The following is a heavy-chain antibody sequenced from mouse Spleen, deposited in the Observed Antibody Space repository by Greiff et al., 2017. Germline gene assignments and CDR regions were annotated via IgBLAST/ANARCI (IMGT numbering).Heavy chain of an antibody. CDR2: ISSGSSTI. J-gene: IGHJ3*01. CDR1: GFTFSDYG. D-gene: IGHD1-1*01. CDR3: ASLYYYGGFAY. V-gene: IGHV5-17*01. Sequence: EVMLVESGGGLVKPGGSLKLSCAASGFTFSDYGMHWVRQAPEKGLEWVAYISSGSSTIYYADTVKGRFTISRDNAKNTLFLQMTSLRSEDTAMYYCASLYYYGGFAYWGQGTLVTVSA.